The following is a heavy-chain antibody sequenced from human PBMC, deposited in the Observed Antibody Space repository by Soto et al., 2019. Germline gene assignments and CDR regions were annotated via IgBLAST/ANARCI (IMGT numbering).Heavy chain of an antibody. V-gene: IGHV3-74*01. Sequence: EVQLVESGGGLVQPGGSLRVSCAASGFTFSSYWMHWVRQAPGKXLVWVSRINSDGSSTSYADSVKGRFTISRDNAKNTLYLQMNSLRAEDTAIYYCARRGAVAGLHYWGQGTLVTVSS. J-gene: IGHJ4*02. D-gene: IGHD6-19*01. CDR1: GFTFSSYW. CDR2: INSDGSST. CDR3: ARRGAVAGLHY.